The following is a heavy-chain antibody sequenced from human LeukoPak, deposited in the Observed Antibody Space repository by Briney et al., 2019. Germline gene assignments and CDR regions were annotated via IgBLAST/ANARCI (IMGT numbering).Heavy chain of an antibody. D-gene: IGHD3-16*01. J-gene: IGHJ4*02. CDR3: AGGSIIEVFDY. Sequence: GGSLRLSCAASGFTFSSYAMSWVRQAPGKGLEWVSAISGSGGTTYYADSVKGRFTISRDSSKNTLHLQMNRLRAEDTAVYYCAGGSIIEVFDYWGQGTLVTVSS. CDR1: GFTFSSYA. V-gene: IGHV3-23*01. CDR2: ISGSGGTT.